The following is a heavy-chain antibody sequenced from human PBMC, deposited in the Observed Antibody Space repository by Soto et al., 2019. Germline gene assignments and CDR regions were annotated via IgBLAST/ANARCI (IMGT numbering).Heavy chain of an antibody. CDR3: ARDLGGWPDY. Sequence: ASVNVSCKASGYTFTKYAVHWVRQAPGQRLEWMGWINAGNGNTKYSQKFQGRVTITRDTSASTAYMELSSLRSEDTAVYYCARDLGGWPDYWGQGTLVTVSS. D-gene: IGHD2-15*01. CDR1: GYTFTKYA. J-gene: IGHJ4*02. CDR2: INAGNGNT. V-gene: IGHV1-3*01.